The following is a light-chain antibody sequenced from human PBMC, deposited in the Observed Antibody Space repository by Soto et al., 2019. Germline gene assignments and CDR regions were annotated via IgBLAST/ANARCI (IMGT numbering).Light chain of an antibody. CDR1: QSVSYN. J-gene: IGKJ4*01. CDR3: QQYKNWPPLT. V-gene: IGKV3-15*01. CDR2: GAF. Sequence: EIVMTQSPATLSVSPGERATLSCRASQSVSYNLAWYQQKPGQGPRRLIYGAFTRATGSPARFSGSGSATEFTLTISRLQSQDFAVYYCQQYKNWPPLTFGGGTKVEFK.